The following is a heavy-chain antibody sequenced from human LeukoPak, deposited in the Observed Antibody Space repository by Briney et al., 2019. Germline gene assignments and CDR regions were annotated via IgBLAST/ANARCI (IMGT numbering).Heavy chain of an antibody. J-gene: IGHJ5*02. V-gene: IGHV4-4*07. D-gene: IGHD4-17*01. Sequence: SETLSLTCTVCGGSISSYYWSWIRQPAGKGLEWIGRIYTSGSTNYNPSLKGRVTMSVDTSKNQFSLKLSSVTAADTAVYYCASSPFGYGDSYNWFDPWGQGTLVTVSS. CDR2: IYTSGST. CDR1: GGSISSYY. CDR3: ASSPFGYGDSYNWFDP.